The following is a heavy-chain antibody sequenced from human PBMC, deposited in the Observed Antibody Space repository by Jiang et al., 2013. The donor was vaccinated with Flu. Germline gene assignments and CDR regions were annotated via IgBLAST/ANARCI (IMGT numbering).Heavy chain of an antibody. CDR3: ASSYDYYDSSGYLPYYFDY. V-gene: IGHV6-1*01. Sequence: SQTLSLTCAISGDSVSSNSAAWNWIRQSPSRGLEWLGRTYYRSKWYNDYAVSVKSRITINPDTSKNQFPLQLNSVTPEDTAVYYCASSYDYYDSSGYLPYYFDYWGQGTLVTVSS. D-gene: IGHD3-22*01. CDR2: TYYRSKWYN. CDR1: GDSVSSNSAA. J-gene: IGHJ4*02.